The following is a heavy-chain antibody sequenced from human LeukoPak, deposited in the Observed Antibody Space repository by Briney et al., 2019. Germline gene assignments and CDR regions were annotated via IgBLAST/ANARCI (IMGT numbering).Heavy chain of an antibody. CDR2: FDPEDGET. D-gene: IGHD3-10*01. CDR1: GYTLTELS. CDR3: ARDRELLWFGELLAGYYYYYMDV. J-gene: IGHJ6*03. V-gene: IGHV1-24*01. Sequence: ASVKVSCKVSGYTLTELSMHWVRQAPGKGLEWMGGFDPEDGETIYAQKFQGRVTMTRDTSTSTVYMELSSLRSEDTAVYYCARDRELLWFGELLAGYYYYYMDVWGKGTTVTISS.